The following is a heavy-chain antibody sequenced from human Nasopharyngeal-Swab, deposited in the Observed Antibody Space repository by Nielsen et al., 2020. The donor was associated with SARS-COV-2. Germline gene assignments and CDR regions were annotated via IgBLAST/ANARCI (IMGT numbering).Heavy chain of an antibody. CDR3: AKDLVYTHDYNYYYGMDV. CDR2: ISGSGGNT. Sequence: GESLKISCAASGFTFSSHAMSWVRQTPGKGLEWVAGISGSGGNTYYTDSVKGRFTISRDNFKNTLYMQMSSLRAEDTAVYYCAKDLVYTHDYNYYYGMDVWGQGTTVTVSS. V-gene: IGHV3-23*01. D-gene: IGHD6-6*01. J-gene: IGHJ6*02. CDR1: GFTFSSHA.